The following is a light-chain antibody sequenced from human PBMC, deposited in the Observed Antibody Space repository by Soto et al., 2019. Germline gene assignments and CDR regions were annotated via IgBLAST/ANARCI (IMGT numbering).Light chain of an antibody. Sequence: EIVLTQSPGTLSLSPGERATLSCRASQSVSSSYLAWYQQKPGQAPRLLIYDASKRATGIPARFSGSGSGTDFTLTISSLEPEDLAVYYCQQRSNWPVTFGQGTRLENK. CDR3: QQRSNWPVT. V-gene: IGKV3D-20*02. J-gene: IGKJ5*01. CDR1: QSVSSSY. CDR2: DAS.